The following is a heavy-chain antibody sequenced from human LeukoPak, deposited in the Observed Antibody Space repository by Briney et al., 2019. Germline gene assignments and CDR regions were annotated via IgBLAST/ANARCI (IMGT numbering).Heavy chain of an antibody. Sequence: GSLRLSCIASGFTLCAFAMNWGRAGPGEGGGWVGFIRSKAYRGTTEYAASVKGRSTISRDDSKNIAYLQINSLETDDTAVYFCTRSFRNISPYYYFDYWGQGTLVTVSS. J-gene: IGHJ4*02. CDR3: TRSFRNISPYYYFDY. D-gene: IGHD2/OR15-2a*01. V-gene: IGHV3-49*04. CDR2: IRSKAYRGTT. CDR1: GFTLCAFA.